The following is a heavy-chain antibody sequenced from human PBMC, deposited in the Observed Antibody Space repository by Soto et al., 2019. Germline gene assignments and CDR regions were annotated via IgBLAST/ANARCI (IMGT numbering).Heavy chain of an antibody. D-gene: IGHD1-26*01. CDR2: INHSGST. CDR1: GGSFSGYY. CDR3: ARVSGSYYYGMDV. Sequence: SETLSLTCAVYGGSFSGYYWSWIRQPPGKGLEWIGEINHSGSTNYNPSLKSRVTISVDTSKNQFSLKLSSVTAADTAVYYCARVSGSYYYGMDVWGQGITVT. V-gene: IGHV4-34*01. J-gene: IGHJ6*02.